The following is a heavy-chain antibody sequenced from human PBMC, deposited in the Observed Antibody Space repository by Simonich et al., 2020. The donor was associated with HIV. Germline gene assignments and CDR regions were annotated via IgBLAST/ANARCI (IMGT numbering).Heavy chain of an antibody. CDR3: ARAFIVGDLRGAFNI. CDR1: GGSFSAYY. D-gene: IGHD1-26*01. J-gene: IGHJ3*02. CDR2: SNHSEST. Sequence: QVQLQQWGAGLLKPSETLSLTCAVYGGSFSAYYWSWVRKPPGKGLEWIGESNHSESTNYNPSLKSRVTISLDTSKNHFSLKLSSVTAADTSVYYCARAFIVGDLRGAFNIWGQGTMVTVSS. V-gene: IGHV4-34*01.